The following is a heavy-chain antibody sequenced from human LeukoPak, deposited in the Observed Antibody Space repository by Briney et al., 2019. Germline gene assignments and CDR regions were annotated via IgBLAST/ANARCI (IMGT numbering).Heavy chain of an antibody. CDR2: INHSGST. CDR1: GGSLSGYY. CDR3: AREKDRIGPDI. J-gene: IGHJ3*02. Sequence: SETLSLTCAVYGGSLSGYYWSWIRQPPGKGLEWIGEINHSGSTNYNPSLKSRVTISVDTSKNQFSLKLSSVTAADTAVYYCAREKDRIGPDIWGQGTMVTVSS. D-gene: IGHD2-15*01. V-gene: IGHV4-34*01.